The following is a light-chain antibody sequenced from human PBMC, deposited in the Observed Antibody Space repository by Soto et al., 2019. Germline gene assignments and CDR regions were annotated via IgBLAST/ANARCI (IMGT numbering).Light chain of an antibody. V-gene: IGLV2-23*02. CDR3: CSYAGSSTWV. CDR1: SSDVGSYNL. J-gene: IGLJ3*02. Sequence: QSALTQPASVSGSPGQSITISCTGTSSDVGSYNLVSWYQQHPGKAPKLMIYEVSKRPSGGSNRFSGSKSGNTAXLTISGLQAEDEADYYCCSYAGSSTWVFGGGTQLTVL. CDR2: EVS.